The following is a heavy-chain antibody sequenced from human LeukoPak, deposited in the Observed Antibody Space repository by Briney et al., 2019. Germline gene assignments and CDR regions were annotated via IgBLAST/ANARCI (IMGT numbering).Heavy chain of an antibody. CDR1: GGSISSHY. D-gene: IGHD2-2*01. CDR2: NNYVGSA. CDR3: ARGIYCSSTSCYYYFDY. V-gene: IGHV4-59*11. J-gene: IGHJ4*02. Sequence: SETLSLTCTVSGGSISSHYWSWIRQPPGKGLEWIGYNNYVGSADYNPSLKSRVTISVDTSKNHFSLKLTSVTAADTAVYYCARGIYCSSTSCYYYFDYWGQGTLVTVSS.